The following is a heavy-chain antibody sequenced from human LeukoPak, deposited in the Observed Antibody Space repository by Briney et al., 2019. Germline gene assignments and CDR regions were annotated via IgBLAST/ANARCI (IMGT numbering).Heavy chain of an antibody. D-gene: IGHD3-16*01. CDR3: ETYTHWVAGDV. V-gene: IGHV3-7*01. Sequence: GGSLRLSCAASGFTFSDSWMSWVRQAPGKGLEWVANMNQDGSAKGYVDSVKGRFTISRDDARNSLYLQMSSLRPEDTAVYYCETYTHWVAGDVWGQGTTVTVSS. J-gene: IGHJ6*02. CDR1: GFTFSDSW. CDR2: MNQDGSAK.